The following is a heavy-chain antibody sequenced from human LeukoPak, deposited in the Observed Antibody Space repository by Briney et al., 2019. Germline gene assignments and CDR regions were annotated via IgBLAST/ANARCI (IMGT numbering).Heavy chain of an antibody. J-gene: IGHJ4*02. CDR1: GFTFDDYA. V-gene: IGHV3-9*01. D-gene: IGHD3-3*01. CDR3: ARIYDFWSGYLRGDYFDY. Sequence: GRSLRLSCAASGFTFDDYAMHWVRQAPGKGLEWVSGISWNSGSIGYADSVKGRFTISRDNAKNSLYLQMDSLRAEDTAVYYCARIYDFWSGYLRGDYFDYWGQGTLVTVSS. CDR2: ISWNSGSI.